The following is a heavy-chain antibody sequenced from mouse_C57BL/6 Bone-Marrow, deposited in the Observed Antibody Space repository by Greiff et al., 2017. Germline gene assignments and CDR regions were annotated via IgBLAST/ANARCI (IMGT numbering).Heavy chain of an antibody. CDR2: IHPNSGST. CDR3: WGSYYYAMDY. V-gene: IGHV1-64*01. D-gene: IGHD1-2*01. CDR1: GYTFTSYW. J-gene: IGHJ4*01. Sequence: QVQLQQPGAELVKPGASVKLSCKASGYTFTSYWMHWVKQRPGQGLEWIGMIHPNSGSTNYNEKFKSKATLTVDKSSSTAYMQLSSLTSEDSAVYYCWGSYYYAMDYWGQGTSVTVSS.